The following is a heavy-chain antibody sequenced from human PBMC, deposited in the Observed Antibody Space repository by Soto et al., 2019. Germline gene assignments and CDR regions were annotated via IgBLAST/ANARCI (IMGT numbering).Heavy chain of an antibody. Sequence: ASVKVSCKASGYTFTRHGISWVRQAPGQRLEWMGWISAYNGNTNYAQKLQGRVTMTTDTSTSTAYMELRSLRSDDTAVYYCARKRTGYYYDSSGYSTLFDYWGQGTLVTVSS. CDR1: GYTFTRHG. V-gene: IGHV1-18*01. J-gene: IGHJ4*02. D-gene: IGHD3-22*01. CDR3: ARKRTGYYYDSSGYSTLFDY. CDR2: ISAYNGNT.